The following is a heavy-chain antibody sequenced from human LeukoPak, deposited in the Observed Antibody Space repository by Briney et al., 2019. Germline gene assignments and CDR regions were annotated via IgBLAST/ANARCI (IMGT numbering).Heavy chain of an antibody. Sequence: KSGESLKISCKGSGYSFTSYWIGWVRQMPGKGLEWMGIIYPGVSDTRYSPSFQGQVTISADKSISTAYLQWSSLKASDTAMYYCARPGYYDSSGYGAFDIWGQGTMVTVSS. J-gene: IGHJ3*02. CDR1: GYSFTSYW. D-gene: IGHD3-22*01. CDR2: IYPGVSDT. V-gene: IGHV5-51*01. CDR3: ARPGYYDSSGYGAFDI.